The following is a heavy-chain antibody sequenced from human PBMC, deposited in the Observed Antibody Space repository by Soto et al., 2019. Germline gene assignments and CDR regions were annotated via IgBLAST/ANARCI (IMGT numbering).Heavy chain of an antibody. D-gene: IGHD6-19*01. CDR3: ARGGWKLFDY. V-gene: IGHV4-59*01. CDR2: FYYSGST. CDR1: GGSISSYY. J-gene: IGHJ4*02. Sequence: SETLSLTCSVSGGSISSYYWSWIRQPPGKGLEWIGYFYYSGSTNYNPSLKSRVTISVDTSKNQFSLKLSSVTAADTAVYYCARGGWKLFDYWGQGTLVTVSS.